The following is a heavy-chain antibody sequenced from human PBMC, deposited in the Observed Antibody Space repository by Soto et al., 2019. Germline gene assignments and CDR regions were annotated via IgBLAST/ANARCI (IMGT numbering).Heavy chain of an antibody. CDR3: ARSQRVTMIVVVFPYYYYGMDF. J-gene: IGHJ6*02. D-gene: IGHD3-22*01. Sequence: SETLSLTCAVYGGSFSGYYWSWIRQPPGKGLEWIGEINHSGSTNYNPSLKSRVTISVDTSKNQFSLKLSSVTAADTAVYYCARSQRVTMIVVVFPYYYYGMDFWGQGTTVTVSS. CDR2: INHSGST. V-gene: IGHV4-34*01. CDR1: GGSFSGYY.